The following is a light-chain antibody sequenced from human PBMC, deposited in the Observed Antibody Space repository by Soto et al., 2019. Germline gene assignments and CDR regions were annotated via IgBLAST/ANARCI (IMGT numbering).Light chain of an antibody. Sequence: DIVMTQSPDSLAVSLGERATIKCKSSQSVLYSSNNKNYLAWYRQKPGQPPKLLIYWASIRGSGVPDRISGSGSGTDFTLTISSLQAEDVAVYYCQQYYSTPPYTFGQGTKLEIK. CDR2: WAS. CDR1: QSVLYSSNNKNY. J-gene: IGKJ2*01. CDR3: QQYYSTPPYT. V-gene: IGKV4-1*01.